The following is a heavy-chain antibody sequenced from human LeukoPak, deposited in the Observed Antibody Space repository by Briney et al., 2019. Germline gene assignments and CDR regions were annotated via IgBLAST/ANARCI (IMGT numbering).Heavy chain of an antibody. Sequence: SETLSLTCTVSGGSISSSSYYWGWIRQPPGKGLEWIGSIYYSGSTYYNPSLKSRVTISVDTSKNQFSLKLNSVTAADTAVYYCASWHEMATIWATFDYWGQGTLVTVSS. CDR2: IYYSGST. CDR3: ASWHEMATIWATFDY. CDR1: GGSISSSSYY. V-gene: IGHV4-39*01. J-gene: IGHJ4*02. D-gene: IGHD5-24*01.